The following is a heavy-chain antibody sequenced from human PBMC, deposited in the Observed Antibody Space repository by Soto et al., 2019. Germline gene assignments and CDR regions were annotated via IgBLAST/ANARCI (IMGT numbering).Heavy chain of an antibody. Sequence: SGPTLGNPTQTLTLTCSFSGFSLSTRGVGVGWLRQPPGKALEWLAVIYWDDDRHYSPPLKSRLTTTKDTSKNQVVLIMTTMAPVDTATYYCAHTHSDVWSGYRYKYGLDVWGQGTTVPVSS. V-gene: IGHV2-5*02. D-gene: IGHD3-3*01. CDR1: GFSLSTRGVG. CDR2: IYWDDDR. CDR3: AHTHSDVWSGYRYKYGLDV. J-gene: IGHJ6*02.